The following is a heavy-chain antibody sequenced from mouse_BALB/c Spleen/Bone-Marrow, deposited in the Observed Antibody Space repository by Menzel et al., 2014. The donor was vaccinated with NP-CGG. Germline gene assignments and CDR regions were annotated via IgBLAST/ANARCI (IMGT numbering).Heavy chain of an antibody. D-gene: IGHD2-2*01. Sequence: VKLMESGPGLVAPSQSLSITCTVSGFSLXGYGVNWVRQPPGKGLEWLGMIRGDGSTDYNSALKSRPSISKDNSKSQVFLKMNRLQTDVTARSYCARDRGYDSYYAMDYWGQGTSVTVSS. CDR3: ARDRGYDSYYAMDY. CDR2: IRGDGST. CDR1: GFSLXGYG. V-gene: IGHV2-6-7*01. J-gene: IGHJ4*01.